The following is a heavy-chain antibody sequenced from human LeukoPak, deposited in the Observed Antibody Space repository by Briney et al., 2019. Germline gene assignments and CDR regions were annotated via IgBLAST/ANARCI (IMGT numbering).Heavy chain of an antibody. Sequence: PGGSLRLSCVASGFTFSSYVMHWVRQAPGKGPEWVALIWYGGSDTYYADSVKGRFTISRDNSKNTLYLQMNSLRAEDTAVYYCAKQMATIPFDYWGQGTLVTVSS. D-gene: IGHD5-24*01. V-gene: IGHV3-33*06. CDR3: AKQMATIPFDY. J-gene: IGHJ4*02. CDR2: IWYGGSDT. CDR1: GFTFSSYV.